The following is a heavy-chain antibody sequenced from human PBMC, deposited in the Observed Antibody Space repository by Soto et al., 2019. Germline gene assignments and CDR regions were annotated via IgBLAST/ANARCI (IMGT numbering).Heavy chain of an antibody. CDR3: ARDSTYDSSGYYTPVRYFDY. D-gene: IGHD3-22*01. CDR1: GFTFSSYA. Sequence: GGSLRLSCAASGFTFSSYAMPWVRQAPGKWLKWVAVISYDGSNKYYADCVKDRSTLSTDNSKNTLYLQMNSLRVEDTAVYYCARDSTYDSSGYYTPVRYFDYWGQGT. CDR2: ISYDGSNK. J-gene: IGHJ4*02. V-gene: IGHV3-30-3*01.